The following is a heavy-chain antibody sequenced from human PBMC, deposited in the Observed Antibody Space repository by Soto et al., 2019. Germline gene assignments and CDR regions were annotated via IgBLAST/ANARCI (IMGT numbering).Heavy chain of an antibody. Sequence: QVQLVQSGAEVKKPGSSVKVSCKASGGTFSSYAISWVRQAPGQGLEWMGGIIPIFGTANYAQKFQGRVTITADESTSTAYMELSSLSSEDTAVYYCARGGLAAAGTGNWFDPWGQGTLVTVSS. CDR1: GGTFSSYA. CDR3: ARGGLAAAGTGNWFDP. V-gene: IGHV1-69*12. J-gene: IGHJ5*02. D-gene: IGHD6-13*01. CDR2: IIPIFGTA.